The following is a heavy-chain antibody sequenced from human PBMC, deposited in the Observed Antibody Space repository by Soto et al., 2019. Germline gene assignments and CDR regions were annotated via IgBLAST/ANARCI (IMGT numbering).Heavy chain of an antibody. CDR1: GGPISSYY. CDR3: ARGSRGWPPRLDY. V-gene: IGHV4-59*01. J-gene: IGHJ4*02. D-gene: IGHD6-19*01. CDR2: IYYSGST. Sequence: QVQLQESGPGLVKPSETLSLNCTVSGGPISSYYWSWIRQSPGKGLEWIGYIYYSGSTNYNPSLRRRVTLSVYTSKNRFCLELSSVTAADTAVYYCARGSRGWPPRLDYWGQGTLVTVSS.